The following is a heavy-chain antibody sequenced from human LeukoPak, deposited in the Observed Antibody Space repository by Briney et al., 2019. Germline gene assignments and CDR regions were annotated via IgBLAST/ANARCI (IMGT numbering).Heavy chain of an antibody. V-gene: IGHV3-7*03. CDR1: GFTFSNYW. CDR3: ARDGD. D-gene: IGHD3-16*01. Sequence: PGGSLRPSCAASGFTFSNYWMSWVRQAPEKGLEWVADIKQDGSEKYYVDSVKGRFTISRDNAKNSLYLQMNSLRAEDTAVYYCARDGDWGQGTLVTVSS. CDR2: IKQDGSEK. J-gene: IGHJ4*02.